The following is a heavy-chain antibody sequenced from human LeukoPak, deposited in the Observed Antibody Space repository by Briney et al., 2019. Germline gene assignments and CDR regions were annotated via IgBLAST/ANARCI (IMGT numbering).Heavy chain of an antibody. J-gene: IGHJ3*02. CDR1: GGSFSGYY. Sequence: PSETLSLTCAVYGGSFSGYYWSWIPQPPGKGLEWIGEINHSGSTNYNPSLKSRVTISVDTSKNQFSLKLSSVTAADTDVYYCARGERWLQRDAFDIWGQGTMVTVSS. CDR2: INHSGST. CDR3: ARGERWLQRDAFDI. D-gene: IGHD5-24*01. V-gene: IGHV4-34*01.